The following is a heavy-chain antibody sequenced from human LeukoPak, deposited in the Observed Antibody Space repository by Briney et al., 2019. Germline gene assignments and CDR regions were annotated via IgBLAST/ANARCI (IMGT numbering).Heavy chain of an antibody. D-gene: IGHD4/OR15-4a*01. J-gene: IGHJ4*02. Sequence: GGSLRLSCEASGFTFSAYGMSWVRQAPGKGLEWVSYISSSSSTIYYADSVKGRFTISRDNAKNSLHLQMNSLRVEDTAVYYCARVVAGAGALGYWGQGTLVTVSS. V-gene: IGHV3-48*01. CDR2: ISSSSSTI. CDR1: GFTFSAYG. CDR3: ARVVAGAGALGY.